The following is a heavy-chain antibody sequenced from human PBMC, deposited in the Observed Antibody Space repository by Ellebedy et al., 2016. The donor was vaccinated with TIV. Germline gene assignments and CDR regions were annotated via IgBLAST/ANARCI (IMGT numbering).Heavy chain of an antibody. V-gene: IGHV1-18*01. CDR3: ARDWPAQIVVLPAAKPFDY. D-gene: IGHD2-2*01. CDR2: ISAYNGNT. Sequence: ASVKVSCXASGYTFTSYGINWVRQAPGQGLEWMGRISAYNGNTNYAQKLQGRVTMTTDTSTSIAYMELKSLRSDDTAVYYCARDWPAQIVVLPAAKPFDYWGQGTLVTVSS. J-gene: IGHJ4*02. CDR1: GYTFTSYG.